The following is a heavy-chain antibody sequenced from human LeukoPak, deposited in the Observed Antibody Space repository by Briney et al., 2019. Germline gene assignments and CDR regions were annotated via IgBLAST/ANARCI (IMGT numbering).Heavy chain of an antibody. V-gene: IGHV3-11*01. CDR2: ISSSGSTI. Sequence: GGSLRVSCAASGFTFSDYYMSWIRQAPGKGLEWVSYISSSGSTIYYADSVKGRFTISRDNAKNSLYLQMNSLRAEDTAVYYCARDFTPGYYDSISAFDIWGQGTMVTVSS. J-gene: IGHJ3*02. D-gene: IGHD3-22*01. CDR3: ARDFTPGYYDSISAFDI. CDR1: GFTFSDYY.